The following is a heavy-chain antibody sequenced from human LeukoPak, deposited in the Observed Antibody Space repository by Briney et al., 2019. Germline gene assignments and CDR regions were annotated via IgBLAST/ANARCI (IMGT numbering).Heavy chain of an antibody. CDR2: IYYSGST. V-gene: IGHV4-39*07. CDR3: ARVPIMVYAIHFDY. Sequence: PETLSLTCTVSGVSISSSDYYWGWIRQPPGKGLEWIGSIYYSGSTYYNPSLKSRVTISVDTSKNQFSLKLSSVTAADTAVYYCARVPIMVYAIHFDYWGQGTLVTVSS. J-gene: IGHJ4*02. D-gene: IGHD2-8*01. CDR1: GVSISSSDYY.